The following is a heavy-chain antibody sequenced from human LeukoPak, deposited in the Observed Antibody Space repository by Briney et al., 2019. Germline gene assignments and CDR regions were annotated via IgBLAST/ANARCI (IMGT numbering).Heavy chain of an antibody. V-gene: IGHV3-74*01. Sequence: GGSLRLSCAASGFTFSNYWMHWVRQAPGKGLIWVSRINTDGITTNYADSVKGRFTISRDNAKNTLYLQMKSLRAEDTAVYYCARFGGNYYYYYYMDVWGKGTTVTVSS. D-gene: IGHD3-10*01. CDR3: ARFGGNYYYYYYMDV. J-gene: IGHJ6*03. CDR2: INTDGITT. CDR1: GFTFSNYW.